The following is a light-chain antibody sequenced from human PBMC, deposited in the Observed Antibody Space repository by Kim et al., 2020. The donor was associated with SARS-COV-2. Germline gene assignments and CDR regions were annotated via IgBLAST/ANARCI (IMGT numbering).Light chain of an antibody. J-gene: IGLJ2*01. CDR2: GRN. V-gene: IGLV3-19*01. CDR1: SLRSYY. Sequence: SSELTQDPAVSVALGQTVTITCQGDSLRSYYATWYHQKPRQAPLLVIFGRNNRPSGIPDRFSGSTSGNTASLTITGAQAEDEADFYCQSRDSGGNVVFGGGTQLTVL. CDR3: QSRDSGGNVV.